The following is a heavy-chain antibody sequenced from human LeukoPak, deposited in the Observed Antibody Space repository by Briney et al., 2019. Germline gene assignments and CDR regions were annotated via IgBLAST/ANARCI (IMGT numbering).Heavy chain of an antibody. Sequence: ASVKVSCKASGYTLTNYGVSWVRQAPGQGLEWMGWISAHNGETNYAQKLQGRVTMTTDTSTSTAYMELRSLRSDDTAVYYCARDREIVVVPDTIHYYYYMDVWGKGTTVTVSS. CDR1: GYTLTNYG. CDR2: ISAHNGET. V-gene: IGHV1-18*01. CDR3: ARDREIVVVPDTIHYYYYMDV. D-gene: IGHD2-2*01. J-gene: IGHJ6*03.